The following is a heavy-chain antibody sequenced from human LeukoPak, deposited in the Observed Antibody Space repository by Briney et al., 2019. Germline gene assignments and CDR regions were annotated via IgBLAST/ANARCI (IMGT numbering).Heavy chain of an antibody. J-gene: IGHJ4*02. CDR2: ISWNSGSI. Sequence: GRSLRLSCAASGFTFDDYAMHWVRQAPGKGPEWVSGISWNSGSIGYADSVKGRFTISRDNAKNSLYLQMNSLRAEDTALYYCAKAPYYDSSGYDYWGQGTLVTVSS. CDR1: GFTFDDYA. V-gene: IGHV3-9*01. D-gene: IGHD3-22*01. CDR3: AKAPYYDSSGYDY.